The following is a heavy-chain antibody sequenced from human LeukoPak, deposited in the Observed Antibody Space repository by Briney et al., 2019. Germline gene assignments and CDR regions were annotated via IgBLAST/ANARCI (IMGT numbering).Heavy chain of an antibody. CDR2: FDPEDGET. Sequence: ASVKVSCKASGGTFSSYAISWVRQAPGQGLEWMGGFDPEDGETIYAQKFQGRVTMTEDTSTDTAYMELSSLRSEDTAVYYCATDIIVGATGEVDYWGQGTLVTVSS. CDR1: GGTFSSYA. V-gene: IGHV1-24*01. D-gene: IGHD1-26*01. J-gene: IGHJ4*02. CDR3: ATDIIVGATGEVDY.